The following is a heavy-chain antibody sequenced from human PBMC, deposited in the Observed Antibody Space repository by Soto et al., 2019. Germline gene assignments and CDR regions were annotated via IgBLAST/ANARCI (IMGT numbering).Heavy chain of an antibody. CDR3: ASRRPGYCTNGVCYDFDY. CDR1: GGTFSSYA. Sequence: QVQLVQSGAEVKKPGSSVKVSCKASGGTFSSYAISWVRQAPGQGLEWMGGIIPIFGTANYAQKFQGRVTITADESTSTADMELSSLRSEDTAVYYCASRRPGYCTNGVCYDFDYWGQGTLVTVSS. D-gene: IGHD2-8*01. V-gene: IGHV1-69*12. J-gene: IGHJ4*02. CDR2: IIPIFGTA.